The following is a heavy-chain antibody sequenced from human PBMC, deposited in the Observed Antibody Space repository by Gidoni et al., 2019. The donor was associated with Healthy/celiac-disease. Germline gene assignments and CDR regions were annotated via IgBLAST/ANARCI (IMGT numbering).Heavy chain of an antibody. CDR3: ARLSPPDYDCWSGYHDY. V-gene: IGHV3-66*02. Sequence: EVQLVESGGGLVQPVGSLRLSCAASGFTVSSNYMSGVRQAPGKGLEWVSVIYSGGSTYYADSVKGRFTISRDNSKNTLYLQMNSLRAEDTAVYYCARLSPPDYDCWSGYHDYWGQGTLVTVSS. CDR2: IYSGGST. J-gene: IGHJ4*02. D-gene: IGHD3-3*01. CDR1: GFTVSSNY.